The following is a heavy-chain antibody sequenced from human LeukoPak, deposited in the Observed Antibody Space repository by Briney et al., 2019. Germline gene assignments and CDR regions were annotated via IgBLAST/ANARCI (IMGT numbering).Heavy chain of an antibody. J-gene: IGHJ5*02. CDR1: GYSITNYD. V-gene: IGHV1-8*03. CDR3: ARDGRGSRSSWFDP. D-gene: IGHD3-10*01. Sequence: ASVKVSCKASGYSITNYDINWVRQATGQGLEWMGWMNPKSGDTGYSQTFQGRVFITRDTSINTAYMELSSLGSDDTAVYYCARDGRGSRSSWFDPWGQGTLVTVSS. CDR2: MNPKSGDT.